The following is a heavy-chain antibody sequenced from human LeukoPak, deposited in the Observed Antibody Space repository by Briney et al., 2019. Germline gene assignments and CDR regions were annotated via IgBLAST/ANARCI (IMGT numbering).Heavy chain of an antibody. CDR3: ARGGAGMATIDY. V-gene: IGHV4-38-2*02. J-gene: IGHJ4*02. Sequence: SETLSLTCTVSGYSISSGYYWGWIRQPPGKGLEWIGSIYNSGSTYYNPSLKSRVTISVDTSKNQFSLKLSSVTAADTAVYYCARGGAGMATIDYWGQGTLVTVSS. D-gene: IGHD5-24*01. CDR1: GYSISSGYY. CDR2: IYNSGST.